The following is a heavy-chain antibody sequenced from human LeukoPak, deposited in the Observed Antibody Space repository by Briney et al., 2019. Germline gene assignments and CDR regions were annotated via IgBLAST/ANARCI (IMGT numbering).Heavy chain of an antibody. J-gene: IGHJ4*02. Sequence: SETLSLACTVSGGSISSYYWSWLRQPPGKGLEWIGFIYYSGSTHYKSSLRSRVTISVDTSRNQFSLRLSSVTAADTAVYYCARHRTAYYFDYWGQGTLVTVTS. CDR1: GGSISSYY. CDR3: ARHRTAYYFDY. CDR2: IYYSGST. V-gene: IGHV4-59*08.